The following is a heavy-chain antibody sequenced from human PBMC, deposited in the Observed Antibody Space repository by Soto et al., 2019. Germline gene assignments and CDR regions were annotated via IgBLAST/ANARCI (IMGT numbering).Heavy chain of an antibody. CDR2: IKQDETEK. D-gene: IGHD3-22*01. CDR1: GFTFSSYW. Sequence: EVQMVESGGGLVQPGGSLRLSCVVSGFTFSSYWMNWVRQAPGRGLEWVADIKQDETEKYYVDSVKGRFTISRDNAKNSLYLQMDSLRAEDTAVYYCARGDYFDRRFDYWGQGTLVTVSS. CDR3: ARGDYFDRRFDY. J-gene: IGHJ4*02. V-gene: IGHV3-7*03.